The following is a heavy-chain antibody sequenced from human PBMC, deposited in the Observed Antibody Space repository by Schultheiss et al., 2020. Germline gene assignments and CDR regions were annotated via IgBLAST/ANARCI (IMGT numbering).Heavy chain of an antibody. CDR1: GGSISSSNW. D-gene: IGHD6-13*01. CDR3: ARGGGYSSSWYVSHWFDP. V-gene: IGHV4-4*02. CDR2: IYHSGST. Sequence: GSLRLSCAVSGGSISSSNWWSWVRQPPGKGLEWIGEIYHSGSTNYNPSLKSRVTISVDKSKNQFSLKLSSVTAADTAVYYCARGGGYSSSWYVSHWFDPWGQGTLVTVSS. J-gene: IGHJ5*02.